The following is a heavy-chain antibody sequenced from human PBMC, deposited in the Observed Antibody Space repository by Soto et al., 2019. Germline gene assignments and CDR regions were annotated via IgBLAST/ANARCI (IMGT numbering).Heavy chain of an antibody. Sequence: GGSLRLSCTASGFTFSGSAMHWVRQASGKGLEWVGRVRTKPHSYATGYAASVKGRFTISRDDSKNTAYLQMNSLNTEDTAVYFCTSDSSGYLRTDYWGQGTLVTVSS. CDR2: VRTKPHSYAT. CDR1: GFTFSGSA. CDR3: TSDSSGYLRTDY. D-gene: IGHD3-22*01. V-gene: IGHV3-73*01. J-gene: IGHJ4*02.